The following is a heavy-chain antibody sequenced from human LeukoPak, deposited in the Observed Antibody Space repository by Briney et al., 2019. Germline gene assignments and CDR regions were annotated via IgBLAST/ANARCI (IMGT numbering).Heavy chain of an antibody. V-gene: IGHV4-39*01. D-gene: IGHD3-22*01. J-gene: IGHJ4*02. Sequence: SETLSLTCTVSGGSISSGTYYWAWIRQPPGKGPEWIGTIHYSGDTYYNPSLKSRVTISVDPPKKQFFLNLSSVTAADTAVYYCARLGGYYDPPGYWGQGTLVTVS. CDR1: GGSISSGTYY. CDR2: IHYSGDT. CDR3: ARLGGYYDPPGY.